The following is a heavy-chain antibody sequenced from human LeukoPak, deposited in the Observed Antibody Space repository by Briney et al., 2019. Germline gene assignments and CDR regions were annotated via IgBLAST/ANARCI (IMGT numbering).Heavy chain of an antibody. J-gene: IGHJ6*02. D-gene: IGHD1-7*01. CDR2: IYPGDSET. CDR1: GYPFINYW. Sequence: GESLKISCKGSGYPFINYWIAWMRQMPGKGLEWVGIIYPGDSETAYSASFQGQVTISADRSISTAYLQWSSLEASDTAVYYCARHSKTGSTYYGMDVWGQGTTVTVSS. CDR3: ARHSKTGSTYYGMDV. V-gene: IGHV5-51*01.